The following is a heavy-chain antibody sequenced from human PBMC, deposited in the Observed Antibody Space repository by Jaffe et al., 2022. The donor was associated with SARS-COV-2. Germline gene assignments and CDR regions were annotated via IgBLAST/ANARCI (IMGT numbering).Heavy chain of an antibody. Sequence: QVQLVESGGGVVQPGRSLRLSCAASGFTFSSYAMHWVRQAPGKGLEWVAVISYDGSNKYYADSVKGRFTISRDNSKNTLYLQMNSLRAEDTAVYYCARGTGWVTLDYWGQGTLVTVSS. J-gene: IGHJ4*02. D-gene: IGHD2-21*02. CDR1: GFTFSSYA. CDR2: ISYDGSNK. CDR3: ARGTGWVTLDY. V-gene: IGHV3-30*04.